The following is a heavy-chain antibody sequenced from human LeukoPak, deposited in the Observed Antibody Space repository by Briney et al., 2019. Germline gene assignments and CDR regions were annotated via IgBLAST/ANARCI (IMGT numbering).Heavy chain of an antibody. D-gene: IGHD3-16*01. CDR3: ARGAFGFDYYYGMDV. CDR1: GYTFTGYY. J-gene: IGHJ6*02. Sequence: ASVKVSRKASGYTFTGYYVHWVRQAPGQGLEWMGIINPSGGSTSYAQKFQGRVTMTRDTSTSTVYMELSSLRSEDTAVYYCARGAFGFDYYYGMDVWGQGTTVTVSS. V-gene: IGHV1-46*01. CDR2: INPSGGST.